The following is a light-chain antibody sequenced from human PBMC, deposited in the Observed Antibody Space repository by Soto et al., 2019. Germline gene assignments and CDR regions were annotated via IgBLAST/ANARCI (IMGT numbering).Light chain of an antibody. Sequence: QSALTQPASVSGSPGQSITISCTGTNSDVGAYDYVSWYQQHPGKAPKLMLSQVSNRPSGVSNRFSGSKFGNTASLTVSGLQAEDEADYYCCSYAGSNTWVFGGGTKLTVL. V-gene: IGLV2-14*01. J-gene: IGLJ3*02. CDR2: QVS. CDR1: NSDVGAYDY. CDR3: CSYAGSNTWV.